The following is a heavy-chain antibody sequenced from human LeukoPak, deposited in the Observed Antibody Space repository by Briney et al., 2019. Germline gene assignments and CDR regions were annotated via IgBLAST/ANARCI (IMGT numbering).Heavy chain of an antibody. CDR2: ISPNDVNR. CDR3: AGSGSPGDY. D-gene: IGHD3-10*01. Sequence: GGSLRLSCVGSGFNFSDYYMSWICQAPGKGLEWISYISPNDVNRYYVDAVKGRFTVSRDNAKNSLFLQMKSLRVEDTAVYYCAGSGSPGDYWGQGTLVTVSS. V-gene: IGHV3-11*01. CDR1: GFNFSDYY. J-gene: IGHJ4*02.